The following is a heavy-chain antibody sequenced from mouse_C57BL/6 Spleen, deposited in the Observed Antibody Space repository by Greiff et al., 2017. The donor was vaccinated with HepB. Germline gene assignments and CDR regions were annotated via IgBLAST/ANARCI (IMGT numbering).Heavy chain of an antibody. D-gene: IGHD2-4*01. Sequence: EVQLVESGPGLVKPSQSLSLTCSVTGYSITSGYYWNWIRQFPGNKLEWMGYISYDGSNNYNPSLKNRISITRDTSKNQFFLKLNSVTTEDTATYYCARDDSYYVMDYWGQGTSVTVSS. CDR1: GYSITSGYY. CDR3: ARDDSYYVMDY. V-gene: IGHV3-6*01. CDR2: ISYDGSN. J-gene: IGHJ4*01.